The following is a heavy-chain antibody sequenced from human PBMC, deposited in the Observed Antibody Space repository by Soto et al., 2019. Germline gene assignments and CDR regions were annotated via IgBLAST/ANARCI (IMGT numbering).Heavy chain of an antibody. V-gene: IGHV4-31*03. CDR3: ARDRVGYCSSTSCYSSSAGRFDP. CDR1: GGSISSGGYY. Sequence: SETLSLTCTFSGGSISSGGYYWSWIRQHPGKGLEWIGYIYYSGSTYYNPSLKSRVTISVDTSKNQFSLKLSSVTAADTAVYYCARDRVGYCSSTSCYSSSAGRFDPWGQGTLVTVSS. CDR2: IYYSGST. D-gene: IGHD2-2*01. J-gene: IGHJ5*02.